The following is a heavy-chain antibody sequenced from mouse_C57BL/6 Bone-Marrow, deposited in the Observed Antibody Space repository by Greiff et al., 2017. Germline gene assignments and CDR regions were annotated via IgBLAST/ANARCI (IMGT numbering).Heavy chain of an antibody. CDR1: GYTFTDYA. V-gene: IGHV1-67*01. D-gene: IGHD1-1*01. Sequence: VQLQQSGPELVRPGVSVKISCKGSGYTFTDYAMHWVKQSHAKSLEWIGVISTYYGDASYNQKVKDKATMTVDKSSSTAYMELARLTSEDAAVYYCARAITTVVARGYYWGQGTTLTVSS. CDR3: ARAITTVVARGYY. J-gene: IGHJ2*01. CDR2: ISTYYGDA.